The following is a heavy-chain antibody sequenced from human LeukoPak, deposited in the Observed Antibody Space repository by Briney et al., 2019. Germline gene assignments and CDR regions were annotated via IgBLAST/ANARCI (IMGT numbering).Heavy chain of an antibody. D-gene: IGHD2-2*01. CDR2: INPNSGGT. Sequence: GASVKVSCKASEYTFTGYYMHWVRQAPGQGLEWMGWINPNSGGTNYAQKFQGRVTMTRDTSISTAYMELSRLRSDDTAVYYCARDKIGYCSSTSCYDSYYYGMDVWGQGTTVTVSS. V-gene: IGHV1-2*02. CDR3: ARDKIGYCSSTSCYDSYYYGMDV. J-gene: IGHJ6*02. CDR1: EYTFTGYY.